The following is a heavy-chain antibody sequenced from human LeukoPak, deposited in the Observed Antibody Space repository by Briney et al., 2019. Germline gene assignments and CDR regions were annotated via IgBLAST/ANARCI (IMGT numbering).Heavy chain of an antibody. CDR2: IWSDGSNE. D-gene: IGHD1-26*01. J-gene: IGHJ4*02. CDR1: AFTFSTSG. Sequence: GGSLRLSCAASAFTFSTSGMHWVRQAPGNGLEWVAFIWSDGSNEYYADSVKGRFTISRDNSKNTLYLQVNSLRAEDTAVYYCAREGGSYHYFDYWGQGTLVTVSS. CDR3: AREGGSYHYFDY. V-gene: IGHV3-33*01.